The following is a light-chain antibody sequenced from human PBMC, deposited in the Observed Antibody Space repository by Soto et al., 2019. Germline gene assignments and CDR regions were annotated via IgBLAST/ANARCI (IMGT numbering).Light chain of an antibody. J-gene: IGLJ1*01. CDR2: SND. CDR3: ASWDASLNGYV. CDR1: TSNIGSKT. V-gene: IGLV1-44*01. Sequence: QSVLTQSPSASGTPGQRVTMSCSGSTSNIGSKTVNWYRQLPGTAPKLLIDSNDQRPSGVPDRFSGSKSGTSASLAISGLQSEDEADYYCASWDASLNGYVFGTGTKVTVL.